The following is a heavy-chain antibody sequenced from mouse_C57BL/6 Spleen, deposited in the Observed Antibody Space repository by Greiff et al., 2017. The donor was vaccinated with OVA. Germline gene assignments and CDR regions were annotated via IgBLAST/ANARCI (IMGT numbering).Heavy chain of an antibody. CDR2: ISSGSSTI. Sequence: EVQLVESGGGLVKPGGSLKLSCAASGFTFSDFGMHWVRQAPEKGLEWVAYISSGSSTINYAETVQGRFTISRDNAKNTLFLQMTRLSSEDTSMYYCARKDDYAMCYWGQGTSVTVSA. V-gene: IGHV5-17*01. J-gene: IGHJ4*01. CDR3: ARKDDYAMCY. CDR1: GFTFSDFG.